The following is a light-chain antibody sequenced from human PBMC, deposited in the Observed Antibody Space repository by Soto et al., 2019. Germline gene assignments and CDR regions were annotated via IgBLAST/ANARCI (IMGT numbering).Light chain of an antibody. CDR1: QTISSNY. V-gene: IGKV3-20*01. J-gene: IGKJ1*01. CDR3: QQYVSWA. Sequence: EIVLTQSPGTLSVSPGERATLSCRASQTISSNYLAWYQQKPGQAPSPLIYGTSSRATGIPDRFSGSGSGTDFTLTISRLEPEDSEIYYCQQYVSWAFGQGTKVEI. CDR2: GTS.